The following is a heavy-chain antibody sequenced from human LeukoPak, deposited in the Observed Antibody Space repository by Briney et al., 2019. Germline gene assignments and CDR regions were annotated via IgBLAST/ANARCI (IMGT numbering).Heavy chain of an antibody. D-gene: IGHD4-23*01. CDR1: GFSLSTGPVG. CDR3: VHTSGGGNSALFDY. Sequence: SGPTLVKPTQTLTLTCTFSGFSLSTGPVGVGWIRQPPGKALEWLALIYWDDDKRHSSSLMSRLTITKDTSKNQVVLTMTNMDPVDTGTYYCVHTSGGGNSALFDYWGQGILAAVSS. J-gene: IGHJ4*02. CDR2: IYWDDDK. V-gene: IGHV2-5*02.